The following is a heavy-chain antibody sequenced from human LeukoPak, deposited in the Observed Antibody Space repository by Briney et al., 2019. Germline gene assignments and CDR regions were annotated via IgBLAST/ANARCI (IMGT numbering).Heavy chain of an antibody. Sequence: PSETLSLTCTVSGGSISSYYWSWIRQPPGKGLEWIGYIYYSGSTNYNPSLKSRVTISVDTSKNQFSLKLSSVTAADTAVYYCASYIVGATPYFDYWGQGTLGTVSS. D-gene: IGHD1-26*01. CDR1: GGSISSYY. CDR3: ASYIVGATPYFDY. CDR2: IYYSGST. V-gene: IGHV4-59*01. J-gene: IGHJ4*02.